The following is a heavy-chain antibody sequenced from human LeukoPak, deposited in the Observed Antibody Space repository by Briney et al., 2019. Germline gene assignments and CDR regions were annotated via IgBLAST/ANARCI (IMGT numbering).Heavy chain of an antibody. Sequence: SVKVSCKASGGTFSSYAISWVRQAPGQGLEWMGGIIPIFGTANYAQKFQGRVTITADESTSTAYMELSSLRSEDTAVYYCARANSYYDYVWGSYRPDAFDIWGQGTMVTVSS. J-gene: IGHJ3*02. V-gene: IGHV1-69*13. CDR2: IIPIFGTA. CDR1: GGTFSSYA. D-gene: IGHD3-16*02. CDR3: ARANSYYDYVWGSYRPDAFDI.